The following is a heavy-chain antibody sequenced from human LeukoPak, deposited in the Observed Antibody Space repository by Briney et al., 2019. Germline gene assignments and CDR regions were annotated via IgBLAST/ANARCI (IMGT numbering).Heavy chain of an antibody. V-gene: IGHV3-74*03. CDR2: INSDGSIT. J-gene: IGHJ6*03. Sequence: GGSLRLSCAASGFTFSSYWMHWVPQTPGKGLVWVSRINSDGSITTYADSVKGRFTISRDNAKNTLYVQMNSLRAEDTGVYYCARGGTSGGAPDYYYYMDVWGKGTTVTVSS. CDR1: GFTFSSYW. CDR3: ARGGTSGGAPDYYYYMDV. D-gene: IGHD6-19*01.